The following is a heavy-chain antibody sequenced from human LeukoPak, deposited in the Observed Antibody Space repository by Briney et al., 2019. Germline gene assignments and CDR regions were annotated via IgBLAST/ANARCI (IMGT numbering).Heavy chain of an antibody. D-gene: IGHD1-26*01. CDR2: IRYDGSNK. Sequence: GGSLRLSCAASGFSFSSSGMHWVRQGPGKGLEWVAFIRYDGSNKYYADSAQGRFTISRDNSKNTLYLQMNSLRSDDTAVYYCAKESGTYYDYWGQGTLVTVSS. J-gene: IGHJ4*02. CDR1: GFSFSSSG. CDR3: AKESGTYYDY. V-gene: IGHV3-30*02.